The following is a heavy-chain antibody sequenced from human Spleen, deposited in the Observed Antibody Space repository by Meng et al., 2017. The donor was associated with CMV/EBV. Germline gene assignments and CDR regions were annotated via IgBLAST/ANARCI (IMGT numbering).Heavy chain of an antibody. Sequence: SETLSLTCTVSGGSVSSGSYYWSWIRQPPGKGLEWIGYIYYSGNTNYNPSLKSRVTISLDTSKNQFSLKLSSVTTADTAVYFCARAAGYCSSTSCYYFDYWGQGTLVTVSS. CDR3: ARAAGYCSSTSCYYFDY. V-gene: IGHV4-61*01. J-gene: IGHJ4*02. CDR2: IYYSGNT. D-gene: IGHD2-2*01. CDR1: GGSVSSGSYY.